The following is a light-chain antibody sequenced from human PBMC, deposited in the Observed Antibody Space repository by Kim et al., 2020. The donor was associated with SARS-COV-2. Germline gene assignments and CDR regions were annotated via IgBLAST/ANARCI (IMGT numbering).Light chain of an antibody. V-gene: IGLV2-8*01. CDR2: EVT. J-gene: IGLJ1*01. CDR1: SSDIGGYNY. CDR3: SSYTGSNNFV. Sequence: GQSVTISCTGTSSDIGGYNYVSWYQHHPGKAPKLMIYEVTKRPSGVPDRFSGSKSGNTASLTVSGLQAEDEADYYCSSYTGSNNFVFGTGTKSPS.